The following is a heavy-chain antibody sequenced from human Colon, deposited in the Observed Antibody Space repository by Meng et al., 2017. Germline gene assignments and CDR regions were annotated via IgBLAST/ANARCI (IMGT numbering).Heavy chain of an antibody. CDR3: ARGIWEGFDY. CDR2: INPNSGET. V-gene: IGHV1-8*01. CDR1: GYTFTALD. D-gene: IGHD1-26*01. J-gene: IGHJ4*02. Sequence: QVQLLQFGVELKKPGPSVMVSCKASGYTFTALDINWVRQATGQGLEWMGWINPNSGETGYAQKFQGRFTMTRDTSISTFYMELSSLTSDDTAVYYCARGIWEGFDYWGQGALVTVSS.